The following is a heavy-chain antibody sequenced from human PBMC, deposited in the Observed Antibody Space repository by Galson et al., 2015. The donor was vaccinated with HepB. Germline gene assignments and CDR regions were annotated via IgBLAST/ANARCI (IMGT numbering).Heavy chain of an antibody. CDR2: IWYDGSNK. V-gene: IGHV3-33*01. Sequence: SLRLSCAASGFTFSSYGMHWVRQAPGKGLEWVAVIWYDGSNKYYADSVKGRFTISRDNSKNTLYLQMNSLRAEDTAVYYCASTYSSSWLPGYWGQGTLVTVSS. D-gene: IGHD6-13*01. CDR1: GFTFSSYG. CDR3: ASTYSSSWLPGY. J-gene: IGHJ4*02.